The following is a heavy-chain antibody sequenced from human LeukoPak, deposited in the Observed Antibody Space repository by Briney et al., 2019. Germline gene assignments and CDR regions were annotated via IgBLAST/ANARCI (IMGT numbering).Heavy chain of an antibody. CDR2: ISYSGST. V-gene: IGHV4-61*05. CDR3: ARFLWFGGPFDP. CDR1: GGSISSNSYY. Sequence: PSETLSLTCTVSGGSISSNSYYWGWIRQPPGTGLEWIGCISYSGSTNYKSSLKSRVTISVDTSKNQFSLKVRSVTAADTAVYYCARFLWFGGPFDPWGQGTLVTVSS. D-gene: IGHD3-10*01. J-gene: IGHJ5*02.